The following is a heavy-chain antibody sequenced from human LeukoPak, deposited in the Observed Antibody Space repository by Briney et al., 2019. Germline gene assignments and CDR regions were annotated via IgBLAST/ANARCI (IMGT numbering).Heavy chain of an antibody. V-gene: IGHV1-2*02. CDR1: GYTFTGYY. Sequence: ASVKVSCKASGYTFTGYYMHWVRQAPGQGLEWMGWINPNSGGTNYAQKFQGRVTMTGDTSISTAYMELSSLRSDDTAVYYCARDMPIAMTGPTKNWFEPWGQGTLVIVSS. D-gene: IGHD6-19*01. J-gene: IGHJ5*02. CDR2: INPNSGGT. CDR3: ARDMPIAMTGPTKNWFEP.